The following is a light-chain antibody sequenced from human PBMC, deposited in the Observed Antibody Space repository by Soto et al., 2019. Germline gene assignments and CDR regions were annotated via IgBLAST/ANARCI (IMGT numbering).Light chain of an antibody. CDR1: QDIRGY. Sequence: DIKMTQSPSSLSASVGDRVTITCQASQDIRGYLNWYQQKPGKPPKLLIYDATNFETGVSKRFSGSGSGTHFTLTIRSLQPDDIGTFYCQQYEAFPITFCHGTRVDIK. CDR3: QQYEAFPIT. V-gene: IGKV1-33*01. CDR2: DAT. J-gene: IGKJ5*01.